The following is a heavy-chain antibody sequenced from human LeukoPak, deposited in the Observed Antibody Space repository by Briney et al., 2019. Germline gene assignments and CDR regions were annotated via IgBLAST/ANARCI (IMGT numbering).Heavy chain of an antibody. CDR3: ARFWSGVDYLDY. CDR2: INHSGST. V-gene: IGHV4-34*01. D-gene: IGHD2-8*01. Sequence: PSETLSLTCAVYGGSFSGYYWSWIRQPPGKGLEWIGEINHSGSTNYNPSLKSRVTISVDTSKNQFSLKLNSVTAADTAVYYCARFWSGVDYLDYWGQGILVTVSS. CDR1: GGSFSGYY. J-gene: IGHJ4*02.